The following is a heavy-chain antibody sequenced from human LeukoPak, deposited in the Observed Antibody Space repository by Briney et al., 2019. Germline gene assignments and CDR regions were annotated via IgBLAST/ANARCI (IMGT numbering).Heavy chain of an antibody. Sequence: GGSLRLSCAASGFSFITYGMSWVRQAPGKGLEWVSDITATVATTYYADSVRGLFTISRDNSKNTLYLEMNNLRADDTAVYYCVKPNYYDSSGYYWGQGTLVSVSS. CDR2: ITATVATT. CDR3: VKPNYYDSSGYY. D-gene: IGHD3-22*01. J-gene: IGHJ4*02. V-gene: IGHV3-23*01. CDR1: GFSFITYG.